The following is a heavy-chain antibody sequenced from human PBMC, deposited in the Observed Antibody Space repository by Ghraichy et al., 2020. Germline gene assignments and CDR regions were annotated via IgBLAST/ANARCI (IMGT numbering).Heavy chain of an antibody. CDR3: ARDSGRNYIVGATEGVFDY. J-gene: IGHJ4*02. CDR2: ISYDGSNK. D-gene: IGHD1-26*01. CDR1: GFTFSSYA. V-gene: IGHV3-30-3*01. Sequence: GGSLRLSCAASGFTFSSYAMHWVRQAPGKGLEWVAVISYDGSNKYYADSVKGRFTISRDNSKNTLYLQMNSLRAEDTAVYYCARDSGRNYIVGATEGVFDYWGQGTLVTVSS.